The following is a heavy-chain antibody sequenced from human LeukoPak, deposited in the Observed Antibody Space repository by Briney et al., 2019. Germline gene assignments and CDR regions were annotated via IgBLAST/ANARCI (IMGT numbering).Heavy chain of an antibody. J-gene: IGHJ4*02. Sequence: PSETLSLTCAVYGGSFSGYYWSWIRQPPGKGLEWIGEINHSGSTNYNPSLKSRLTISVDTSKNQFSLNLTSVTAADTAVYYCARWGVGFSNHGFDYWGQGSLVIVSP. V-gene: IGHV4-34*01. D-gene: IGHD1-26*01. CDR1: GGSFSGYY. CDR2: INHSGST. CDR3: ARWGVGFSNHGFDY.